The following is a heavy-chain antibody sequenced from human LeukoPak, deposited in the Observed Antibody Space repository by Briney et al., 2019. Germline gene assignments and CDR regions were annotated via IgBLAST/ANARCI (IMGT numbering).Heavy chain of an antibody. CDR1: GFTFSSYW. V-gene: IGHV3-7*04. CDR3: AKDKSSLYYYCMDV. D-gene: IGHD6-19*01. J-gene: IGHJ6*03. Sequence: GGSLRLSXAASGFTFSSYWMSWVRQAPGKGLEWVANIKQDGSEKYYVDSVKGRFTISRDNAKNSLYLQMNSLRAEDTAVYYCAKDKSSLYYYCMDVWGKGTTVTVSS. CDR2: IKQDGSEK.